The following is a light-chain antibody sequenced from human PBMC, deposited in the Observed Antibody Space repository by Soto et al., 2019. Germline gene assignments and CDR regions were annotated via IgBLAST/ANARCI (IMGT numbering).Light chain of an antibody. Sequence: EIVLTQSPVTLSLSTGESATLSCRASESVNSNYLAWYQQKPGQAPRLRLFGASSRVTGIPNRFSGSGSGTDFTLTISGLEPEDFAVYYCHQYGLLPRHSVGQGTKLEIK. CDR2: GAS. J-gene: IGKJ2*03. CDR3: HQYGLLPRHS. CDR1: ESVNSNY. V-gene: IGKV3-20*01.